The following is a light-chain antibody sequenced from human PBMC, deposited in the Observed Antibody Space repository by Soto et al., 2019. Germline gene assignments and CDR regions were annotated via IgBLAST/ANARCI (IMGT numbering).Light chain of an antibody. V-gene: IGLV2-14*01. J-gene: IGLJ1*01. CDR1: SSDIGAYDY. CDR2: EVN. Sequence: QSALTQPASLSGSPGQSITISCTGTSSDIGAYDYVSWFQQHPGKAPKLMISEVNNRPSGVSNRFSGSKSGNTASLIISGLQAEDEADYYCCSFTSSTTYVFGTGTKLTVL. CDR3: CSFTSSTTYV.